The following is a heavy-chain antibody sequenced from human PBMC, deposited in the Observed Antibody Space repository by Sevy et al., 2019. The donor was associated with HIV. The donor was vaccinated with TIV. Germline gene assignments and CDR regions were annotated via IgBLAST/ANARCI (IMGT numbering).Heavy chain of an antibody. D-gene: IGHD6-6*01. CDR1: GGSFSGYY. CDR2: INHSGST. Sequence: SETLSLTCAVYGGSFSGYYWSWIRQPPGKGLEWIGEINHSGSTNYNPSLKSRVTISVDTSKNQFSLKLSSVTAADTALYYCARGFSFIAARWGYYFDYWGQGTLVTVSS. J-gene: IGHJ4*02. V-gene: IGHV4-34*01. CDR3: ARGFSFIAARWGYYFDY.